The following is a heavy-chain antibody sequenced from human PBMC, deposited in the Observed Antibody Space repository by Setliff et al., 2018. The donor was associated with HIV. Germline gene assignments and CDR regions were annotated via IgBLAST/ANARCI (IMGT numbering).Heavy chain of an antibody. V-gene: IGHV4-59*11. Sequence: LSLTCTVSGGSFSSHYWSWIRQPPGKGLEWIGSFYYSGSTNNNPSLKSRVTISVDTSKNQFSLNLSSVTAADTAVYYCAREGRGDWSYYFDYWGQGTLVTVSS. D-gene: IGHD2-21*02. CDR3: AREGRGDWSYYFDY. CDR2: FYYSGST. J-gene: IGHJ4*02. CDR1: GGSFSSHY.